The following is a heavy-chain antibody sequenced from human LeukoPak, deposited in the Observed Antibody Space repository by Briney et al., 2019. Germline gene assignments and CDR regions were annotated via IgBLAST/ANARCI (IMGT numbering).Heavy chain of an antibody. V-gene: IGHV4-59*01. CDR2: IYYSGST. Sequence: PSETLSLNCTVSGGSISSYYWSWIRQPPGKGLEWIGYIYYSGSTNYNPSLKSRVTISVDTSKNQFSLKLSSVTAADTAVYYCARSSWIQYLVDYWGQGTLVTVSS. CDR3: ARSSWIQYLVDY. J-gene: IGHJ4*02. D-gene: IGHD5-18*01. CDR1: GGSISSYY.